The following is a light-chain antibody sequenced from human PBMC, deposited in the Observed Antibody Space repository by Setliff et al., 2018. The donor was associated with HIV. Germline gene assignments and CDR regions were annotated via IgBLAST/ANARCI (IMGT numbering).Light chain of an antibody. V-gene: IGLV2-14*03. J-gene: IGLJ6*01. CDR1: SSDVGGYNY. CDR2: DVS. CDR3: NSYTTRSPLGV. Sequence: QSVLTQPASVSGSPGQSITISCTGTSSDVGGYNYVAWYQQHPGKAPKLIMFDVSNRPSGVSNRFSGSKSGNTASLIISGLQAEDEADYYCNSYTTRSPLGVFGRGTKVTVL.